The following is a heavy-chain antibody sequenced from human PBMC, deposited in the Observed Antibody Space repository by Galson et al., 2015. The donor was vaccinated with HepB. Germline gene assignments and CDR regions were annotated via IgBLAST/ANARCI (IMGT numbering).Heavy chain of an antibody. V-gene: IGHV3-23*01. J-gene: IGHJ4*02. CDR1: GFTFSSYA. Sequence: SLRLSCAASGFTFSSYAMSWVRQAPGKGLEWVSAISGSGGSTYYADSVKGRFTISRDNSKNTLYLQMNSLRAEDTAVYYCAKLSGGSCYSHPDTNWGQGTLVTVSS. CDR2: ISGSGGST. D-gene: IGHD2-15*01. CDR3: AKLSGGSCYSHPDTN.